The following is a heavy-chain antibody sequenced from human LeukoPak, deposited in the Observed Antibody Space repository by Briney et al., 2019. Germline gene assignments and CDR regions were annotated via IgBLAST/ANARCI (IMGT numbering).Heavy chain of an antibody. CDR3: VRDHVSPGLSNWFDP. Sequence: SETLSLTCAVYGGSFSGYYWSWIRQPPGKGLEWIGEINHSGSTNYNPSLKSRVTISLDTSKNQFSLKVTSVTASDTAMYYCVRDHVSPGLSNWFDPWGQGTLVTVSS. CDR1: GGSFSGYY. V-gene: IGHV4-34*01. D-gene: IGHD3-16*01. J-gene: IGHJ5*02. CDR2: INHSGST.